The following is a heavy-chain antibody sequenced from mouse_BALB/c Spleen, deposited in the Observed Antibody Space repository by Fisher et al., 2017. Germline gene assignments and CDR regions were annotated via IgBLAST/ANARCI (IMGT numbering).Heavy chain of an antibody. CDR3: ASAMDY. J-gene: IGHJ4*01. V-gene: IGHV14-2*02. Sequence: KFKGKATITADTSSSTAYLQLSSLTSEDTAVYYCASAMDYWGQGTSVTVSS.